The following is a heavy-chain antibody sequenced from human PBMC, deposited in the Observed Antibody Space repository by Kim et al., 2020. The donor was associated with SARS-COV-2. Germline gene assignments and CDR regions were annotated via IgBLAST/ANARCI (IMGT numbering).Heavy chain of an antibody. CDR3: ARGTMIVVANLDY. V-gene: IGHV1-3*01. D-gene: IGHD3-22*01. J-gene: IGHJ4*02. Sequence: ASVKVSCKASGYTFTSYAMHWVRQAPGQRLEWMGWINAGNGNTKYSQKFQGRVTITRDTSACTAYMELSSLRSEDTAVYYCARGTMIVVANLDYWGQGTLVTVSS. CDR2: INAGNGNT. CDR1: GYTFTSYA.